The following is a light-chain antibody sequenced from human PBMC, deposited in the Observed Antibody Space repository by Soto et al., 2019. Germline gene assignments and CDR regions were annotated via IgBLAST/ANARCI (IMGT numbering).Light chain of an antibody. Sequence: EIVLTQSPATLSLSPGEGVTLSCRASQSVSSYLAWYQQKPGQAPRLLIYDAFNRATGIPDRFSGSGSGTDFTLTISSPEPEDFAVYYCQQRSNWPPEFTFGQGTKLEI. J-gene: IGKJ2*01. CDR3: QQRSNWPPEFT. CDR2: DAF. V-gene: IGKV3-11*01. CDR1: QSVSSY.